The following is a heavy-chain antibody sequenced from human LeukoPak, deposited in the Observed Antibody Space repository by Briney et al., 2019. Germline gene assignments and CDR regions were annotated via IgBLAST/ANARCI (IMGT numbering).Heavy chain of an antibody. V-gene: IGHV3-21*01. CDR3: ARRDYYFYSMDV. CDR1: GFTFRTYS. Sequence: GGSLRLAFAASGFTFRTYSMNWVRQAPGKGLEWVSSISTASSYIQYADSVMGRFTISRDNAKNSLYLQMNSLRADDSAIYYCARRDYYFYSMDVWGKGTTVTVSS. J-gene: IGHJ6*03. CDR2: ISTASSYI.